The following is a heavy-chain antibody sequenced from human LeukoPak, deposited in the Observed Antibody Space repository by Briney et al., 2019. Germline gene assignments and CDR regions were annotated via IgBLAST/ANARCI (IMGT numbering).Heavy chain of an antibody. CDR2: IIPIFGTA. V-gene: IGHV1-69*05. Sequence: SVKVSCKASGGTFSSYAISWVRQAPGQGLEWMGGIIPIFGTANYAQKFQGRVTITTDESTSTAYMELSSLRSEDTAVYYCARGPSLAAAGPYYYYMDVWGKGTTVTVPS. CDR3: ARGPSLAAAGPYYYYMDV. CDR1: GGTFSSYA. J-gene: IGHJ6*03. D-gene: IGHD6-13*01.